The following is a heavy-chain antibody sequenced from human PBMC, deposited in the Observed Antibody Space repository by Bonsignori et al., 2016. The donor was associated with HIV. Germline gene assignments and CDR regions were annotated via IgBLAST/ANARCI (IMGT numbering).Heavy chain of an antibody. J-gene: IGHJ4*02. Sequence: VRQPPGKGLEWVSIIYSADNTYYADSVKGRFTISRDNSKNTLYLQMNSLRAEDTAVYYCARGPLERLDYWGQGTLVTVSS. CDR3: ARGPLERLDY. V-gene: IGHV3-53*01. CDR2: IYSADNT. D-gene: IGHD5-24*01.